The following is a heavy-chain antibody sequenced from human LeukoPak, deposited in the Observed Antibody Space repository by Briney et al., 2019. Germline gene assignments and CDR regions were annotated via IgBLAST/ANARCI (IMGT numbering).Heavy chain of an antibody. Sequence: AVIWYDGSNKYYADSVKGRFTISRDNSKNTLYLQMNSLRAEDTAVYYCARALSGSYTMAHWGQGTLVTVSS. V-gene: IGHV3-33*01. CDR2: IWYDGSNK. D-gene: IGHD1-26*01. CDR3: ARALSGSYTMAH. J-gene: IGHJ4*02.